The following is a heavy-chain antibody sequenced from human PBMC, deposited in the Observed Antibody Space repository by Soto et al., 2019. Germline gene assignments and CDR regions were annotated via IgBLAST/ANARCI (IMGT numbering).Heavy chain of an antibody. V-gene: IGHV4-61*01. D-gene: IGHD6-6*01. CDR2: IYYSGST. CDR3: AREGPDEGVAARPDPTYHYYGMDV. CDR1: RDSISSSSYY. Sequence: SETLSLTCTVSRDSISSSSYYWSWIRQPPGKGLEWIGYIYYSGSTNYNPSLKSRVTISVDTSKNQFSLKLSSVTAADTAVYYCAREGPDEGVAARPDPTYHYYGMDVWGQGTTVTVSS. J-gene: IGHJ6*02.